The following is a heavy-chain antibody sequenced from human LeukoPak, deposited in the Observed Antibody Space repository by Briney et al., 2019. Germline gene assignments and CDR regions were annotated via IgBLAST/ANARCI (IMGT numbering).Heavy chain of an antibody. CDR2: IIPILGIA. CDR3: ATPTANYYDSSGYDY. D-gene: IGHD3-22*01. CDR1: GGTFSSYA. Sequence: ASVKVSCKASGGTFSSYAICWVRQAPGQGLEWMGRIIPILGIANYAQKFQGRVTITADKSTSTAYMELSSLRSEDTAVYYCATPTANYYDSSGYDYWGQGTLVTVSS. J-gene: IGHJ4*02. V-gene: IGHV1-69*04.